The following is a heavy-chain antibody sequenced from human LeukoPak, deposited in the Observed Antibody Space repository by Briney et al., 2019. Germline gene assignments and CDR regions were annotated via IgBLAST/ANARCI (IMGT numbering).Heavy chain of an antibody. CDR3: PKGSAAARPYYFDY. J-gene: IGHJ4*02. Sequence: GGSLRLSCAASGFTFSSYAMGWVRQAPGKGLEWVSAITDSGGDTYYADSVKGRFTISRDNSQNTLYLQMNSLRAEDTAVYYCPKGSAAARPYYFDYWGQGILVTVSS. V-gene: IGHV3-23*01. CDR1: GFTFSSYA. D-gene: IGHD6-13*01. CDR2: ITDSGGDT.